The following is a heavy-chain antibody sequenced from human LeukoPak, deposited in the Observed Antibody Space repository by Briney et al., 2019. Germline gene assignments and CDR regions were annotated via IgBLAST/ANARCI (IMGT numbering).Heavy chain of an antibody. CDR1: GFTFSDYS. CDR3: ASLITFGGVIASDY. V-gene: IGHV3-48*04. J-gene: IGHJ4*02. D-gene: IGHD3-16*02. Sequence: GGSLRLSCAASGFTFSDYSLNWVRQAPGKGLEWVSYISSSGSTIYYADSVKGRFTISRDNAKNSLYLQMDSLRAEDTAVYYCASLITFGGVIASDYWGQGTLVTVSS. CDR2: ISSSGSTI.